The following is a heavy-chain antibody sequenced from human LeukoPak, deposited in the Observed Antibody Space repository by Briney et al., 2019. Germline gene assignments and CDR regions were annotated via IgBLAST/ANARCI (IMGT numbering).Heavy chain of an antibody. V-gene: IGHV1-18*01. J-gene: IGHJ4*02. CDR2: ISAYNGNT. Sequence: GASVKVSCKASGYTFTSYGISWVRQAPGQGLEWMGWISAYNGNTNYAQKLQGRVTMTTDTSTSTVYMELRSLRSDDTAVYYCARGYSYGYRPLEYFDYWGQGTLVTVSS. CDR1: GYTFTSYG. CDR3: ARGYSYGYRPLEYFDY. D-gene: IGHD5-18*01.